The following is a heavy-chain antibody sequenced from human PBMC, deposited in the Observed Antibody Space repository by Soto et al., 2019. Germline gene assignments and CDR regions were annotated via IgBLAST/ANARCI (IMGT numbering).Heavy chain of an antibody. CDR3: AKEIAVVVAATVYYGMDV. J-gene: IGHJ6*02. CDR1: GYTFTGYY. V-gene: IGHV1-2*02. Sequence: ASVKVSCKASGYTFTGYYMHWVRQAPGQGLEWMGWSNPNSGGTNYAQKFQGRVTMTRDTSISTAYMELSRLRSDDTAVYYCAKEIAVVVAATVYYGMDVWGQGTTVTVS. D-gene: IGHD2-15*01. CDR2: SNPNSGGT.